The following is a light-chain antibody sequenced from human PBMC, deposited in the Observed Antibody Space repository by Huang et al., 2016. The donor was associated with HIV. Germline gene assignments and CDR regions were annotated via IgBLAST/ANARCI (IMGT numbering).Light chain of an antibody. CDR3: QQTYCAPFT. CDR1: QRISSH. V-gene: IGKV1-39*01. J-gene: IGKJ4*01. CDR2: SST. Sequence: DIQVTQSPSSLSASVGDRVTITCRTSQRISSHLSWYQQKIGKGPNLLIYSSTVLQSGAPSRFTGSGSGTDFTLTIDSLQPENFATYYCQQTYCAPFTFGGGTRVEIK.